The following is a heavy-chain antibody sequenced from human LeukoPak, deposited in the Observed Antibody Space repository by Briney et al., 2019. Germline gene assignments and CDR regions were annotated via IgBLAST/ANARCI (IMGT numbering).Heavy chain of an antibody. V-gene: IGHV4-31*03. CDR3: ARMQWLAHPFDY. D-gene: IGHD6-19*01. J-gene: IGHJ4*02. CDR1: GGSISSGGYY. Sequence: PSETLSLTCTVSGGSISSGGYYWSWIRQHPGKGLEWIGYIYYSGSTYYNPSLKSRVTISVDTSKNQFSLKLSSMTAADTAVYYCARMQWLAHPFDYWGQGTLVTVSS. CDR2: IYYSGST.